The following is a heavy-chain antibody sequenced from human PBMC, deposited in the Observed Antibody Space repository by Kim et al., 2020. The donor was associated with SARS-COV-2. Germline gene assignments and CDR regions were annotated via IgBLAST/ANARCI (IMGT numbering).Heavy chain of an antibody. CDR3: ARDSSGYYSGWFDP. V-gene: IGHV4-34*01. J-gene: IGHJ5*02. Sequence: NPTLKSRVTVSVDTSKNQFSLKLSSVTAADTAVYYCARDSSGYYSGWFDPWGQGTLVTVSS. D-gene: IGHD3-22*01.